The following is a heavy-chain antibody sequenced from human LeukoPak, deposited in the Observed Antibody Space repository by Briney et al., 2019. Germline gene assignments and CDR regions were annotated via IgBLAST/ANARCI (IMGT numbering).Heavy chain of an antibody. CDR1: GYTLPVYH. Sequence: GASVKVSCKTSGYTLPVYHIHWVRQAPGQGLEWMEWINPNSGVTNYAQNLQGRVTLTGDTSISTSYMELTALTSVDTAVYYCGLVASGNWWFDPWGQGTLVTVSS. D-gene: IGHD2-8*02. CDR3: GLVASGNWWFDP. V-gene: IGHV1-2*02. CDR2: INPNSGVT. J-gene: IGHJ5*02.